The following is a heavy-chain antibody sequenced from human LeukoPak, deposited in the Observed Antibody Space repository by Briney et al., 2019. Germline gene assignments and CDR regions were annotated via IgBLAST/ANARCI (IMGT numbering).Heavy chain of an antibody. CDR3: ARGVPLGYCTYGVCYPPYYFDY. D-gene: IGHD2-8*01. CDR1: GYTFINYN. V-gene: IGHV1-8*03. CDR2: VNPRSGNA. Sequence: ASVKVSCKASGYTFINYNINWVRQATGQGLEWMGWVNPRSGNAGYLQKFQGRLTITRDTSVDTTYMDLSSLSSEDTAVYYCARGVPLGYCTYGVCYPPYYFDYWGQGTLVTASS. J-gene: IGHJ4*02.